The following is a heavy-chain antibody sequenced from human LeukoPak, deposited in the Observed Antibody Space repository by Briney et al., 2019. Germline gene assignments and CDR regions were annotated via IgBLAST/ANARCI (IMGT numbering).Heavy chain of an antibody. V-gene: IGHV1-8*01. CDR2: INPNSGNT. CDR3: ARSLGTYWGKDFLNWFDP. CDR1: EYTFTNYD. D-gene: IGHD3-16*01. Sequence: WASVKVSCKASEYTFTNYDINWVRQATGQGLEWMGWINPNSGNTGYTQKFQGRVTMTRNTSLNTAFMELISLKSEDTAIYYCARSLGTYWGKDFLNWFDPWGQGTLVTVSS. J-gene: IGHJ5*02.